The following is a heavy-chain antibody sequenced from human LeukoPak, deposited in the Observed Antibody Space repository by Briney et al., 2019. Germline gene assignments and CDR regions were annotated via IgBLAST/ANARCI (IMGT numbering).Heavy chain of an antibody. J-gene: IGHJ4*02. CDR1: GFTFSSYG. CDR2: ISGSGGST. V-gene: IGHV3-23*01. D-gene: IGHD3-10*01. Sequence: GGSLRLSCAASGFTFSSYGMSWVRQAPGKGLEWVSAISGSGGSTYYADSVKGRFTISRDNSKNTLYLQMNSLRAEDTAVYYCAKGGSGSYYPYDYWGQGTLVTVSS. CDR3: AKGGSGSYYPYDY.